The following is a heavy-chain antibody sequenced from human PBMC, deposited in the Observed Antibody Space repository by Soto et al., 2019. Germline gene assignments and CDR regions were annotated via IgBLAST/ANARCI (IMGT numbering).Heavy chain of an antibody. Sequence: GASVKVSCKASGYTFTSYDINWVRQATGQGLEWKGWMNPNSGNTGYAQKFQGRVTMTRNTSISTAYMELSSLRSEDTAVYYCARGVTNSGYDDAFDIWGQGTMVTVSS. D-gene: IGHD5-12*01. V-gene: IGHV1-8*01. J-gene: IGHJ3*02. CDR2: MNPNSGNT. CDR3: ARGVTNSGYDDAFDI. CDR1: GYTFTSYD.